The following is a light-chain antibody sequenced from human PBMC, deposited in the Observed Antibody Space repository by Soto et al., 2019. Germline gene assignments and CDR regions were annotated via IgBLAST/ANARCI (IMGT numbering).Light chain of an antibody. Sequence: EIVMTQSPATLSVSPGESATLSRRASQSVSSNLAWHQQKPGQAPRILMYDASTRATGISARFSGSGSGTDFTLTISSLQPEDFATYYCQQANSFPITFGQGTRLEI. CDR1: QSVSSN. J-gene: IGKJ5*01. V-gene: IGKV3-15*01. CDR3: QQANSFPIT. CDR2: DAS.